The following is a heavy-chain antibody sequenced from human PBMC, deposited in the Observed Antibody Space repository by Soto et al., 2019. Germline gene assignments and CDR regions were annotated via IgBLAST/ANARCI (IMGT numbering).Heavy chain of an antibody. D-gene: IGHD4-17*01. J-gene: IGHJ3*02. Sequence: RGRTGGSLRLSCAASGFTFSSYSMNWVRQAPGKGLEWVSSISSSSSYIYYADSVKGRFTISRDNAKNSLYLQMNSLRAEDTAVYYCARVETTVTHDAFDIWGQGTMVTVSS. V-gene: IGHV3-21*01. CDR2: ISSSSSYI. CDR1: GFTFSSYS. CDR3: ARVETTVTHDAFDI.